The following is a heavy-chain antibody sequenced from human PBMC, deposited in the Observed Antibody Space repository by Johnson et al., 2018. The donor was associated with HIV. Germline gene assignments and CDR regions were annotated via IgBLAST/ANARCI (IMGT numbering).Heavy chain of an antibody. Sequence: QVVESGGGLVKPGGSLRLSCAASGFTVSSNYMSWVRQAPGKVLEWVSVIYSGGSTYYADSVKGRFTISRDNSKNTLYLQMNSLRAEDTAVYYCARDPSGSYAEVTPDARFDIWGQGTMVTVSS. D-gene: IGHD1-26*01. J-gene: IGHJ3*02. CDR1: GFTVSSNY. V-gene: IGHV3-66*01. CDR3: ARDPSGSYAEVTPDARFDI. CDR2: IYSGGST.